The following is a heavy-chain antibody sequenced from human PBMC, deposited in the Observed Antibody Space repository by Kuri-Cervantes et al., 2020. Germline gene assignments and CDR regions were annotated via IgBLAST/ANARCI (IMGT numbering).Heavy chain of an antibody. CDR3: ARDGRSGSYPRGFFDC. D-gene: IGHD1-26*01. CDR2: MNPNSGNT. J-gene: IGHJ4*02. Sequence: ASVKVSCKASGYTFTSYDINWVRQATGQGLEWMGWMNPNSGNTGYAQKFQGRVTMTRNTSISTAYMELSSLRAEDTAVYYCARDGRSGSYPRGFFDCWGQGTLVTVSS. V-gene: IGHV1-8*01. CDR1: GYTFTSYD.